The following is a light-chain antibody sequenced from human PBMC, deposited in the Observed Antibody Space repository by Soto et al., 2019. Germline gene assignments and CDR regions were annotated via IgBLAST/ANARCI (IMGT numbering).Light chain of an antibody. CDR1: QSVSSY. J-gene: IGKJ5*01. Sequence: EIVLTQSPASLSVSPGERAAPSCRASQSVSSYLACYQQTPGQAPRLLIYDASSRATGIPARFSGSGSGTDFPLTISSLEPEDFPVYYCQQRRDWITFGQGTRLEI. CDR2: DAS. CDR3: QQRRDWIT. V-gene: IGKV3-11*01.